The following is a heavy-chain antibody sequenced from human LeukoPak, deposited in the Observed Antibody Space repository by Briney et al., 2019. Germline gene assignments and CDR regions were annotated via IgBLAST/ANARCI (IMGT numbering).Heavy chain of an antibody. CDR1: GFTFTSYS. CDR2: TSDRGDYT. J-gene: IGHJ4*02. D-gene: IGHD3-9*01. CDR3: ARVNPPYYGILTGYYGGYYFDY. Sequence: PGGSLRLSCAASGFTFTSYSMSWVRQAPGKGLEWVSGTSDRGDYTYYADSVKGRFTISRDNAKNSLHLQMNSLRAEDTAVYYCARVNPPYYGILTGYYGGYYFDYWGQGTLVTVSS. V-gene: IGHV3-23*01.